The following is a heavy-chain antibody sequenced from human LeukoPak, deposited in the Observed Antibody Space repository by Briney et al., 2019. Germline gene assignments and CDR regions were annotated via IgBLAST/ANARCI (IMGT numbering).Heavy chain of an antibody. Sequence: SVQVSCKASGGTFSSYAISWVRQAPGQGLEWMGGIIPIFGTANYAQTFQGRVTITADESTSTAYMELSSLRSDDTAVYYCARGGYSGYWGRLYYYYMDVRGKGTTVTVSS. CDR1: GGTFSSYA. J-gene: IGHJ6*03. CDR2: IIPIFGTA. D-gene: IGHD5-12*01. CDR3: ARGGYSGYWGRLYYYYMDV. V-gene: IGHV1-69*13.